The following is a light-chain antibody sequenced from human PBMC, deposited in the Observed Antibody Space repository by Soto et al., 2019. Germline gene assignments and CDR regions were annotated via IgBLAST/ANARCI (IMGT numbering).Light chain of an antibody. CDR2: GVT. CDR3: TSYSSSDIFYV. V-gene: IGLV2-14*01. Sequence: QSALTQPASVSGSPGQSITISCTGTSSDVGGYYSVSWYRQHPGKAPKLIIYGVTNRPSGVSDRFSASKSGNTASLTISGLQAEDEADYFCTSYSSSDIFYVFXSGTKVTVL. J-gene: IGLJ1*01. CDR1: SSDVGGYYS.